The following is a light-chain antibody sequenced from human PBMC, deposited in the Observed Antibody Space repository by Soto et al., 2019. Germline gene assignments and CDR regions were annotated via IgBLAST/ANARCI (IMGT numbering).Light chain of an antibody. J-gene: IGKJ1*01. Sequence: DIQMTQSPSTLSGSVGDRVTITGRASRSISTWLAWYQQKPGKAPKLLIYDASSLQSGVPSRFSGSGSGTEFTLTISSLQPDDFAAYYCQQFNSYPWTFGQGTKVDI. V-gene: IGKV1-5*01. CDR2: DAS. CDR1: RSISTW. CDR3: QQFNSYPWT.